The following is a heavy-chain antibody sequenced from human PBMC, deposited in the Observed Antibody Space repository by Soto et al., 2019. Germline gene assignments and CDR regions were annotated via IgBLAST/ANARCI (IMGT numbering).Heavy chain of an antibody. J-gene: IGHJ6*02. V-gene: IGHV1-2*04. Sequence: ASVKVSCKASGYSFTGYHMHWVRQAPGQGLEWMGWINPNSGGTNYAQKFQGWVTMTRDTSISTAYMELSRLRSDDTAVYYCARDRRNYHPLTTAGYYGMDVWGQGTTVTVPS. CDR3: ARDRRNYHPLTTAGYYGMDV. D-gene: IGHD4-17*01. CDR1: GYSFTGYH. CDR2: INPNSGGT.